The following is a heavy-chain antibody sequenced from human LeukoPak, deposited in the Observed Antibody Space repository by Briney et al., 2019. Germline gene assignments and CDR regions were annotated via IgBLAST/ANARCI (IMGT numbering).Heavy chain of an antibody. D-gene: IGHD5-18*01. CDR3: AKDQVDTAMVFPYPGYYMDV. CDR2: ISGSGGST. CDR1: GFTFSSYA. V-gene: IGHV3-23*01. Sequence: GGSLRLSCAASGFTFSSYAMSWVRQAPGKGLEWVSAISGSGGSTYYADSVKGRFTISRDNSKNTLYLQMNSLRAEDTAVYYCAKDQVDTAMVFPYPGYYMDVWGKGTTVTVSS. J-gene: IGHJ6*03.